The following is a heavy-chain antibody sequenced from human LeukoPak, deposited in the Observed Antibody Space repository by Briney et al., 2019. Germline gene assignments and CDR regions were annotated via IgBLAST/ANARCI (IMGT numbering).Heavy chain of an antibody. CDR1: GFTFSSFW. CDR2: IKQDGSEE. CDR3: ARDRYFQY. V-gene: IGHV3-7*01. J-gene: IGHJ1*01. D-gene: IGHD1-14*01. Sequence: GGSLRLSCVASGFTFSSFWMSWVRQAQAKGLEGVANIKQDGSEEHYVDSVKGRFTITRTNAKHSLHLQMNSLRAEDTAVCYCARDRYFQYWGQGTLVIVSS.